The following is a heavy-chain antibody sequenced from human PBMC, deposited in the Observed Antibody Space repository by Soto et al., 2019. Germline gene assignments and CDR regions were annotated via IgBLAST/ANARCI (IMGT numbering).Heavy chain of an antibody. CDR1: GFPFSRYD. J-gene: IGHJ6*02. V-gene: IGHV3-33*03. CDR3: AKVLYGSESFDSEEAPYGMDV. Sequence: QVQLVESGGGVVHPGRSLRLSCAASGFPFSRYDMHWVRQAPGKGLEWVAVLWFDGSNEYYADSVQGRFTISRDKSKNTLYLQRDSLRAEDRAVYYCAKVLYGSESFDSEEAPYGMDVWGQGTTVTVSS. CDR2: LWFDGSNE. D-gene: IGHD3-10*01.